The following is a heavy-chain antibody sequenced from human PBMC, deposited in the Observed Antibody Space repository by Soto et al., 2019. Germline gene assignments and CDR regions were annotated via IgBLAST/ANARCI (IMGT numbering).Heavy chain of an antibody. J-gene: IGHJ5*02. Sequence: ASVKVSCKTSGGTFSNDIITWVRQAPGQGLEWMGRIIPLLDTTNYAQKFQGRVTITADKSTGTAYMELNSLRSEDTAVYYCERYPEYYYDSSGYQLYNWFDPWGQGTLVTVSS. CDR2: IIPLLDTT. V-gene: IGHV1-69*08. CDR3: ERYPEYYYDSSGYQLYNWFDP. CDR1: GGTFSNDI. D-gene: IGHD3-22*01.